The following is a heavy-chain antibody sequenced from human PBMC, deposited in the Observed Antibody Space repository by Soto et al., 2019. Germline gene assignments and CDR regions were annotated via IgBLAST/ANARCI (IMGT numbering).Heavy chain of an antibody. CDR1: GYTFTGYY. Sequence: ASVKVSCKASGYTFTGYYMHWVRQAPGQGLEWMGWINPNSGGTNYAQKFQGWVTMTRDTSISTAYMELSRLRSDDTAVYYCARGWAPGGSHNWFAPWGQGTLVTVSS. J-gene: IGHJ5*02. CDR3: ARGWAPGGSHNWFAP. CDR2: INPNSGGT. D-gene: IGHD3-10*01. V-gene: IGHV1-2*04.